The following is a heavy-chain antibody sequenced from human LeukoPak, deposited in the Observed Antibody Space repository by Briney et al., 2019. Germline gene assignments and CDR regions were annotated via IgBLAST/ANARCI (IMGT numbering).Heavy chain of an antibody. Sequence: APVKVSCKASGYTFTSYDINWVRQATGQGLEWMGWMNPNSGNTGYAQKFQGRVTMTRNTSISTAYMELSSLRSEDTAVYYCARPNSVLRFLEWPKGGYYYYYMDVWGKGTTVTVSS. CDR1: GYTFTSYD. V-gene: IGHV1-8*01. J-gene: IGHJ6*03. D-gene: IGHD3-3*01. CDR2: MNPNSGNT. CDR3: ARPNSVLRFLEWPKGGYYYYYMDV.